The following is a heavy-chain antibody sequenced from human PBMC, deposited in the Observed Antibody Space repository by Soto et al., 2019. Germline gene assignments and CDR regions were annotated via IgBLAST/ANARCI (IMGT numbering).Heavy chain of an antibody. CDR1: GFTFGDYA. V-gene: IGHV3-49*03. D-gene: IGHD6-6*01. CDR2: IRSKAYGGTT. J-gene: IGHJ4*02. CDR3: TRYSYSSSSWYFDY. Sequence: GGSLRLSCTASGFTFGDYAMSWFRQAPGKGLEWVGFIRSKAYGGTTEYAASVKGRFTISRDDSKSIAYLQMNSLKTEDTAVYYCTRYSYSSSSWYFDYWGQGTLVTVSS.